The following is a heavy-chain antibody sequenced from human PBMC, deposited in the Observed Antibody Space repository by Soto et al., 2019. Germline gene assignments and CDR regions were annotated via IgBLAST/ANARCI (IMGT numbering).Heavy chain of an antibody. J-gene: IGHJ4*02. CDR2: IYHSGST. CDR3: AGGIAARPLGY. CDR1: GSSISSGGYS. D-gene: IGHD6-6*01. Sequence: QLQLQESGSGLVKPSQTLSLTCAVSGSSISSGGYSWSRIRQPPGKGLEWIGYIYHSGSTYYNPSLKSRVTISVDRSKNQFSLRLSSVTAADTAVYYCAGGIAARPLGYWGQGTLVTVSS. V-gene: IGHV4-30-2*01.